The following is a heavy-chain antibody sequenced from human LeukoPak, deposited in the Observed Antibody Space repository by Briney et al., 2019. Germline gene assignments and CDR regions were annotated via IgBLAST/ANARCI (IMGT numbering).Heavy chain of an antibody. CDR3: ARPPPYDIWTGYNDY. D-gene: IGHD3-9*01. CDR1: GGSISSGGYY. Sequence: SQTLSLTCTVSGGSISSGGYYWSWIRQHPGKGLEWIGYIYYSGSTYYNPSLKSRVTISVDTSKNQFSLKLSSVTAADTAVYYWARPPPYDIWTGYNDYGGQGPLVTVSS. J-gene: IGHJ4*02. V-gene: IGHV4-31*03. CDR2: IYYSGST.